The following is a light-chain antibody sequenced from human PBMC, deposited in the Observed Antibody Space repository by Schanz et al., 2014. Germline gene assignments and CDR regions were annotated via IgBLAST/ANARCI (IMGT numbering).Light chain of an antibody. Sequence: QSALTQPASVSGSPGQSITISCTGTSSDVGGYNYVSWYQQHPGKAPKLMIYDVSNRPSGVPDRFSASKSGTSASLAITGLQAEDEADYYCQSYDRSLSGSVFGGGTKLTVL. V-gene: IGLV2-14*01. J-gene: IGLJ3*02. CDR1: SSDVGGYNY. CDR2: DVS. CDR3: QSYDRSLSGSV.